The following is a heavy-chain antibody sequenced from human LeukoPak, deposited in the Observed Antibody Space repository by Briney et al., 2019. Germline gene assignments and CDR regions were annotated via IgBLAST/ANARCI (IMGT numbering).Heavy chain of an antibody. CDR1: GGSFRVYY. V-gene: IGHV4-59*08. Sequence: PSETLSLTCTVSGGSFRVYYWSWLRQPPGKGLEWIGDIYYSGNTNYNPSLKSPVTMSVDTSKNQFSLSLASVTAADTAVYYCARRPITAFYFDYWGQGILVTVSS. J-gene: IGHJ4*02. CDR3: ARRPITAFYFDY. CDR2: IYYSGNT. D-gene: IGHD3-10*01.